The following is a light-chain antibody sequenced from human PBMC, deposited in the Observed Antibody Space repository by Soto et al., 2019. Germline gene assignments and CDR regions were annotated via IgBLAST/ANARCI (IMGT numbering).Light chain of an antibody. Sequence: EILLTQSPGTLSLSSGERATLSCRASQSVSSSYLAWYQQKPGQAPRLLIYGASSRATGIPDRFSGSGSGTDFTLTISRLEPEDFAVYYCQQYGSSPGTFGQGTKVDI. CDR1: QSVSSSY. CDR2: GAS. J-gene: IGKJ1*01. V-gene: IGKV3-20*01. CDR3: QQYGSSPGT.